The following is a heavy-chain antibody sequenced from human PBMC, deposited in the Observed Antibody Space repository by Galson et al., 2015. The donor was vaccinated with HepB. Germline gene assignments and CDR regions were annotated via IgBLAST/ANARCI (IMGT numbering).Heavy chain of an antibody. D-gene: IGHD3-10*01. J-gene: IGHJ4*02. CDR3: ARVSGNYPGYYFDY. Sequence: SLRLSCAASGFTFSSYAMHWVRQAPGKGLEWVAVISYDGSNKYYADSVKGRFTISRDNSKNTLYLQMNSLRAEDTALYYCARVSGNYPGYYFDYWGQGTLVTVSS. CDR1: GFTFSSYA. V-gene: IGHV3-30-3*01. CDR2: ISYDGSNK.